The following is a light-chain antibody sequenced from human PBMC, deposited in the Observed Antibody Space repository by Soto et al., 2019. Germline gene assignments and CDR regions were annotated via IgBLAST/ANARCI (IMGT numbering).Light chain of an antibody. CDR1: SGHSSYT. V-gene: IGLV4-69*01. J-gene: IGLJ2*01. CDR3: QTWGTGIRV. CDR2: LNSDGSH. Sequence: QPVLTQSPSASASLGAAVKLTCTLTSGHSSYTIAWYQQQPEKGPRYLMKLNSDGSHSKGDAIPDRFSGSSSGAERYLTISSLQSEDEADYYWQTWGTGIRVFGGGTKLTVL.